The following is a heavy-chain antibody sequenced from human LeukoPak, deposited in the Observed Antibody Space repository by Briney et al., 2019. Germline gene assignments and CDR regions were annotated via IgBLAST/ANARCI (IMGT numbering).Heavy chain of an antibody. V-gene: IGHV1-18*04. CDR3: ARDPSVDTSIGFGY. D-gene: IGHD5-18*01. J-gene: IGHJ4*02. CDR2: ISAYNGNT. CDR1: GYTFTSYG. Sequence: ASVKLSCKASGYTFTSYGISWVRQAPGQGLEWMGWISAYNGNTNYAQKLQGRVTITTDTYTSTAYMELRSRRTDDTAVYNWARDPSVDTSIGFGYWGKVALVTV.